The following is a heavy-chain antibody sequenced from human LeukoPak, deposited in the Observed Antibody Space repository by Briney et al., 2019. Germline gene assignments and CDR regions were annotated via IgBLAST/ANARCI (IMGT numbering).Heavy chain of an antibody. J-gene: IGHJ4*02. CDR3: AILVVPAASAVGYYLY. CDR2: MFYSGGT. CDR1: GGSISAYE. V-gene: IGHV4-59*08. Sequence: PAETLSLTCQVSGGSISAYEWSWIRQPPGKGLECVGSMFYSGGTNYNPSLRSRLTLSVDTSKNQFSLRLRSVTAADTAVYYCAILVVPAASAVGYYLYWGQGILATVSS. D-gene: IGHD2-2*01.